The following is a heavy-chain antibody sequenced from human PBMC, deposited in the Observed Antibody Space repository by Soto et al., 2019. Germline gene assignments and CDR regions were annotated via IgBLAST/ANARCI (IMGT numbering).Heavy chain of an antibody. CDR3: TRDGIGGTVFRGFCDY. CDR1: GSIFSGYG. V-gene: IGHV3-33*01. Sequence: QEHLVQSGGGVVQPGRSLRLSSAASGSIFSGYGMHWVRQAPGKGLEWVAVIWYDGSNKYYADSVKGRFTISRDNSKNMLYLQMDSLRDEDTAVYYCTRDGIGGTVFRGFCDYWGQGTLVTVSS. D-gene: IGHD1-7*01. CDR2: IWYDGSNK. J-gene: IGHJ4*02.